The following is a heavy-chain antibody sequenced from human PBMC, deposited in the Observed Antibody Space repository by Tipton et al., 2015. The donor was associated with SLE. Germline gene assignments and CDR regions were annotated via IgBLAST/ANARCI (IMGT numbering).Heavy chain of an antibody. CDR1: GGSISSSSYY. V-gene: IGHV4-39*07. CDR3: ARSYCNSTICFDAFDI. J-gene: IGHJ3*02. Sequence: TLSLTCTVSGGSISSSSYYWGWIRQPPGKGLEWIGSIYYSGSTYYNPSLKSRVTISVDTSKNQFSLNLNSVTAADTAVYYCARSYCNSTICFDAFDIWGQGTMVTVPS. D-gene: IGHD2-2*01. CDR2: IYYSGST.